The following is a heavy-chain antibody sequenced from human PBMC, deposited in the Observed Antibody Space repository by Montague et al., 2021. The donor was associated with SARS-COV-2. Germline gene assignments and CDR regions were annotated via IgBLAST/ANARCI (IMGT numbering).Heavy chain of an antibody. J-gene: IGHJ4*02. Sequence: NDYEVSVKGRIAINPDTSKNQFSLQLNSVTPEDTAVYYCAREGVGELLFSFDYWGQGTLVTVSS. CDR3: AREGVGELLFSFDY. D-gene: IGHD3-10*01. V-gene: IGHV6-1*01. CDR2: N.